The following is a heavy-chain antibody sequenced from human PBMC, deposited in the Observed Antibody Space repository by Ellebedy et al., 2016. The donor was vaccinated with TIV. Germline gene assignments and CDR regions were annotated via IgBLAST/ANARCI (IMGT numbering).Heavy chain of an antibody. CDR1: GGSISSYY. J-gene: IGHJ5*02. CDR3: ARGSDLGFVVVLAATSRTNWFDP. D-gene: IGHD2-15*01. CDR2: IYYSGST. Sequence: MPSETLSLTCTVSGGSISSYYWNWIRQPPGKGLEWIGYIYYSGSTNYNPSLKSRVTISVDTSKNQFSLKLSSVTAADTAVYYCARGSDLGFVVVLAATSRTNWFDPWGQGTLVTVSS. V-gene: IGHV4-59*12.